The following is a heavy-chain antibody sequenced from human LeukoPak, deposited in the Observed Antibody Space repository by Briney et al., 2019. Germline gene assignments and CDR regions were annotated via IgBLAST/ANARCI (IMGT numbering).Heavy chain of an antibody. CDR2: IKQDGSEK. D-gene: IGHD6-6*01. J-gene: IGHJ4*02. V-gene: IGHV3-7*01. Sequence: GGSLRLSCAASGFTFSSYRMSWVRQAPGKGLEWVANIKQDGSEKYYVDSVKGRFTISRDNAKNSLYLQMNSLRAEDTAVYYCARDLRKYSSLNYFDYWGQGTLVTVSS. CDR3: ARDLRKYSSLNYFDY. CDR1: GFTFSSYR.